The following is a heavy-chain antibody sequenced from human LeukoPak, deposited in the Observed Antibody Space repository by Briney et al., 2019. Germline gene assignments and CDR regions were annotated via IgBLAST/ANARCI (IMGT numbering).Heavy chain of an antibody. J-gene: IGHJ5*02. Sequence: ASVKVSCKASGYTFTSYDINWVRQATGQGLEWMGWMNPNNGNTGYTQKFQGRVTITRNTSINTAYMELSSLRSEDTAVYYCARLRTYSSSSLGWFDPWGQGTLITVSS. CDR3: ARLRTYSSSSLGWFDP. D-gene: IGHD6-6*01. V-gene: IGHV1-8*03. CDR2: MNPNNGNT. CDR1: GYTFTSYD.